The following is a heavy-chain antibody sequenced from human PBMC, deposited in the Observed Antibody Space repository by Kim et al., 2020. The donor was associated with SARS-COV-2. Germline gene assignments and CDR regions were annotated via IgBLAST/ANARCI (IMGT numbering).Heavy chain of an antibody. V-gene: IGHV3-11*06. J-gene: IGHJ4*02. CDR3: ARDPYCGGDCYPDY. D-gene: IGHD2-21*02. Sequence: AASVKGRFTISIDTSTSSLYLQMNSLRAEDTAVYYCARDPYCGGDCYPDYWGQGTLVTVSS.